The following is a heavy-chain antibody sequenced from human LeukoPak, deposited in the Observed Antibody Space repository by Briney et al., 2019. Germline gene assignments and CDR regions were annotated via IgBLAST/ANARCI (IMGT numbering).Heavy chain of an antibody. CDR3: AKEAVAGNFDY. CDR2: ISWNSGSI. J-gene: IGHJ4*02. V-gene: IGHV3-9*01. CDR1: GFTFDDYA. Sequence: SGGSLRLSCAASGFTFDDYAMHWVRQAPGKGLEWVSGISWNSGSIGYADSVKGRFTISRDNAKNSLYLQMNSLRAEDTALYYCAKEAVAGNFDYWGQGTLVTVSS. D-gene: IGHD6-19*01.